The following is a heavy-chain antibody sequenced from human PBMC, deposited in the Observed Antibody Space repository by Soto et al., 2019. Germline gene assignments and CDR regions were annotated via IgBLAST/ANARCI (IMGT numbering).Heavy chain of an antibody. CDR3: ARARVGSAVVTPAH. Sequence: QVQLVQSGAEVKKSGASVKVSCKASGYTFTDYHMHWVRQAPGQGLEWMGWITPDSGDTKYAQKLQGRVTMTRDTSISTVYMELTSLTSDDTAVYFCARARVGSAVVTPAHWGQGTLVSVSS. J-gene: IGHJ4*02. CDR1: GYTFTDYH. V-gene: IGHV1-2*02. D-gene: IGHD3-22*01. CDR2: ITPDSGDT.